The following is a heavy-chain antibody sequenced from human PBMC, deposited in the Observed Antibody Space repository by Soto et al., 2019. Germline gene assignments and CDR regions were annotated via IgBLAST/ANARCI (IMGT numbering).Heavy chain of an antibody. CDR3: ARDGGRDGYVGNWLDP. D-gene: IGHD5-12*01. CDR2: IIPIFGTT. J-gene: IGHJ5*02. V-gene: IGHV1-69*12. CDR1: GGTFSNYA. Sequence: QVQLVQSGAEVKKPGSSVKVSCKASGGTFSNYALSWVRQAPGQGLEWVGGIIPIFGTTNFAQKFQGRVTSTAEEATTTAYMELSGLRSEYTAVYYCARDGGRDGYVGNWLDPWGQGTLVTVSS.